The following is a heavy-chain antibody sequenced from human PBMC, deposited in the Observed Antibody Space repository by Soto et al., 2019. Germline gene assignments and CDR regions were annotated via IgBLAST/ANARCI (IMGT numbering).Heavy chain of an antibody. Sequence: QVQLVESGGGVVQPGRSLRLSCAASGFTFSSYGMHWVRQAPGKGLEWVAVISYDGSNKYYADSVKGRFTIFRDNSKNTLYLQMNSLRAEDTAVFYCAKDRTPFWWIDVFYAMDVWGQGTTVTVSS. CDR2: ISYDGSNK. V-gene: IGHV3-30*18. CDR3: AKDRTPFWWIDVFYAMDV. D-gene: IGHD3-16*01. J-gene: IGHJ6*02. CDR1: GFTFSSYG.